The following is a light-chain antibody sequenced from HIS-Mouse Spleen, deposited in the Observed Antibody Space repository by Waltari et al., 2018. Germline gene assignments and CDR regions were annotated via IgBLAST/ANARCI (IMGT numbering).Light chain of an antibody. CDR3: AAWDDSLSGPV. CDR2: RNN. J-gene: IGLJ3*02. CDR1: SSHLGSNS. Sequence: QSVLTQPPSASGPPGQRVTISCSGSSSHLGSNSVSWYQQPPGTAPKLLINRNNQRPSGVPDRFSGSKSGTSASLAISGLRSEDEADYYCAAWDDSLSGPVFGGGTKLTVL. V-gene: IGLV1-47*01.